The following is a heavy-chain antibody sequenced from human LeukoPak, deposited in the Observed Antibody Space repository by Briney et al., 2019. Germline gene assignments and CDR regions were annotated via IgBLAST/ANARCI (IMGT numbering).Heavy chain of an antibody. CDR1: GGSISSYY. D-gene: IGHD2-21*02. CDR3: AARQHIVVLTATRGDFDI. V-gene: IGHV4-59*01. J-gene: IGHJ3*02. Sequence: SETLSLTCTVSGGSISSYYWSWIRQPPGKGLEWIGYINYSGRTNYNPSLKRRVTMSLDTSKDQFSLKLNSLTAADTAVYYCAARQHIVVLTATRGDFDIWGQGTMVTVSS. CDR2: INYSGRT.